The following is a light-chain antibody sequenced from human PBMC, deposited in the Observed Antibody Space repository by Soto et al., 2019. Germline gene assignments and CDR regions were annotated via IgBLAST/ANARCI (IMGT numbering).Light chain of an antibody. CDR1: QSAYSSY. CDR2: GAS. CDR3: QQYGTSLFT. J-gene: IGKJ4*01. V-gene: IGKV3-20*01. Sequence: PGDRATLSCRSSQSAYSSYLSXYKXKXGXXXRXXXYGASNRATGIPDRFSGSGYGTDFTLTISGLEPEDFAVYYCQQYGTSLFTFGGGTKVDI.